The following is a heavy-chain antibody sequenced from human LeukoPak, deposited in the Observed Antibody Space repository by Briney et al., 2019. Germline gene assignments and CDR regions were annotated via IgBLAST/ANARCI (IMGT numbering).Heavy chain of an antibody. CDR2: TCTAGDT. V-gene: IGHV3-13*01. CDR3: ARGSDGDYLTDFDY. Sequence: GGSLRLSCGASGFTFSSYYMHWVGQATGRGLDWVSATCTAGDTYYPGSVKGRFTISRENAKNSLYLQMNSLRAGHTAVYYCARGSDGDYLTDFDYSGHGTLVTVSS. D-gene: IGHD4-17*01. CDR1: GFTFSSYY. J-gene: IGHJ4*01.